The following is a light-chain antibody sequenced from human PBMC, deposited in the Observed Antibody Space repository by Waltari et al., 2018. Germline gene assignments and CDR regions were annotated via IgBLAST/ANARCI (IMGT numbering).Light chain of an antibody. CDR1: QSVSRS. J-gene: IGKJ1*01. Sequence: VLTQSPGTLSLSPGARATLSCRASQSVSRSLAWYQQKPGQAPRLLIYGASSRATGGPDRFSGSGSGTDFSLTISRLEPEDFAVYYCQHYVRLPVSFGQGTKVEIK. CDR3: QHYVRLPVS. CDR2: GAS. V-gene: IGKV3-20*01.